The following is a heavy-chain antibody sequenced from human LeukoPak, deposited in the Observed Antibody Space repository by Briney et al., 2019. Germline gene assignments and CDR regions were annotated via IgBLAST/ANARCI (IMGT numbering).Heavy chain of an antibody. D-gene: IGHD4-17*01. CDR2: ISAYSGNT. Sequence: ASVKVPCMASRYSFTRYGISWVRQAPGQGRERMGWISAYSGNTNYAQKLQGRLNMTRDTSTTTAYMELRSLRSDDTAVYFCARDSKRYGDYPDYWGQGTLVTVSS. CDR1: RYSFTRYG. J-gene: IGHJ4*02. CDR3: ARDSKRYGDYPDY. V-gene: IGHV1-18*01.